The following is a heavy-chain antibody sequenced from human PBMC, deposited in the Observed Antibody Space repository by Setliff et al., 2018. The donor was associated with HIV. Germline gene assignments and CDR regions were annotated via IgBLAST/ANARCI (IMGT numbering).Heavy chain of an antibody. D-gene: IGHD3-3*02. Sequence: PSETLSLTCAVYGGSFSGYYWSWIRQPPGKGLEWIGSLSYTGSTYYNPSLKSRVTISADTSKNQFSLKLNSVTAADTAVYYCARDRALRFSRSPSFYYFDSWGQGALVTVSS. CDR1: GGSFSGYY. CDR2: LSYTGST. V-gene: IGHV4-34*01. CDR3: ARDRALRFSRSPSFYYFDS. J-gene: IGHJ4*02.